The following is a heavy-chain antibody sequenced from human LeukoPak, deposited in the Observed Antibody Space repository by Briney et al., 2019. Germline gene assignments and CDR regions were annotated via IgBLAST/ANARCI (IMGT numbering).Heavy chain of an antibody. V-gene: IGHV4-59*08. CDR3: ARHRNGGYAGYYYYGMDV. CDR1: GGSISSYY. J-gene: IGHJ6*02. D-gene: IGHD5-12*01. Sequence: SETLSLTCTVSGGSISSYYWSWIRQPPGKGLEWIGYIYYSGSTNYNPSLKSRVTISVDTSKNRFSLKLSSVTAADTAVCYCARHRNGGYAGYYYYGMDVWGQGTTVTVSS. CDR2: IYYSGST.